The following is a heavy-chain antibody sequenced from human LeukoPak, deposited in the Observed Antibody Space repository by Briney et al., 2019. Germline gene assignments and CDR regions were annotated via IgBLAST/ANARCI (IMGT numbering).Heavy chain of an antibody. D-gene: IGHD2-21*02. J-gene: IGHJ4*02. Sequence: SSETLSLTCTVSGGSISNSYWSWIRQPPGKGLEWIGYIYYSGSTNYNPSLRSRVTISVDTSKNQFSLKLSSVTAADTAVYYCARTVVTATQYYFDYWGQGTLVTVSS. CDR2: IYYSGST. CDR1: GGSISNSY. CDR3: ARTVVTATQYYFDY. V-gene: IGHV4-59*01.